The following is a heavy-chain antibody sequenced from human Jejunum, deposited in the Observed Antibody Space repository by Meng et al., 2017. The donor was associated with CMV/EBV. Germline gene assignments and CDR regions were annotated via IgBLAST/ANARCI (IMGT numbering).Heavy chain of an antibody. Sequence: SGFTFGDYAMTWVRQAPGEGLEWVAFIGSKGYGGTTQYAASVKGRFTISRDDSKSIAYLQMNSLKAEDTALYYCTRGPRNGSYGFWGQGALVTVSS. CDR1: GFTFGDYA. D-gene: IGHD3-16*01. CDR3: TRGPRNGSYGF. J-gene: IGHJ4*02. V-gene: IGHV3-49*04. CDR2: IGSKGYGGTT.